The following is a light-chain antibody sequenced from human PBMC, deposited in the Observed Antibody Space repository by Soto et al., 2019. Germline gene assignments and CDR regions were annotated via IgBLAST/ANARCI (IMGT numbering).Light chain of an antibody. CDR2: DAS. J-gene: IGKJ2*01. Sequence: DIQMTQSPSTLSASVGDRVTLTCRASQSISSWLAWYQQKPGKAPKLLIYDASSLESGVPSRFSGSASETEFTLTISSLQPDDFATYYCKQYNSYFYTFGQGTKLEIK. CDR1: QSISSW. CDR3: KQYNSYFYT. V-gene: IGKV1-5*01.